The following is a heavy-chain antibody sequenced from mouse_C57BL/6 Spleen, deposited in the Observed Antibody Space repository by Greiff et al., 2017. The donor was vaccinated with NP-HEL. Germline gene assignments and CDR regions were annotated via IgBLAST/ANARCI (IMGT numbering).Heavy chain of an antibody. CDR2: ISSGGSYT. CDR1: GFTFSSYG. CDR3: ARADTDSRFAY. J-gene: IGHJ3*01. D-gene: IGHD5-1-1*01. Sequence: EVKLMESGGDLVKPGGSLKLSCAASGFTFSSYGMSWVRQTPDKRLEWVATISSGGSYTYYPDSVKGRFTISRDNAKNTLYLQMSSLKSEDTAMYYCARADTDSRFAYWGQGTLVTVSA. V-gene: IGHV5-6*01.